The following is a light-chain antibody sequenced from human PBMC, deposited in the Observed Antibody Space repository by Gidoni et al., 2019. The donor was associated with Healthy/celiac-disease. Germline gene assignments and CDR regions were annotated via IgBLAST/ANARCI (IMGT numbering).Light chain of an antibody. V-gene: IGKV3-15*01. CDR1: QSVSST. J-gene: IGKJ1*01. Sequence: ELVMPQSPATLSVSPGERATLSCRASQSVSSTLAWYQQKPGQAPRLLIYGASTRATGIPARFSGSGSGTEFTLTISSLQSEDFAVYYCQQYNNWPRTFGQGTKVEIK. CDR3: QQYNNWPRT. CDR2: GAS.